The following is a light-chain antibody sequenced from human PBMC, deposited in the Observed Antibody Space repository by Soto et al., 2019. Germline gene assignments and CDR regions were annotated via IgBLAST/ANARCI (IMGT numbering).Light chain of an antibody. J-gene: IGKJ2*01. V-gene: IGKV1-39*01. CDR1: PTISTY. CDR2: AAS. CDR3: QQSHGIPYI. Sequence: DIQMTQSPSSLSASVGDRITITCRASPTISTYLNWYQQKPGQAPKLLISAASKLRSGVPSRFTGSGSGTEFTLTILSLQPEDFATYYGQQSHGIPYIFGQETKVEI.